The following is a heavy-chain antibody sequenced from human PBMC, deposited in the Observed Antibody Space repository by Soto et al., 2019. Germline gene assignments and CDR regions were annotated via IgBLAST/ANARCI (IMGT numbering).Heavy chain of an antibody. Sequence: ASVKVSCKASGYTFTSYAMHWVRQAPGQRLEWMGWINAGNGNTKYSQKFQGRVTITRDTSASTAYMELSSLRSEDTAVYYCARDRARLTGTTLNWFDPWGQGTLVTVSS. CDR2: INAGNGNT. V-gene: IGHV1-3*01. CDR3: ARDRARLTGTTLNWFDP. CDR1: GYTFTSYA. J-gene: IGHJ5*02. D-gene: IGHD1-20*01.